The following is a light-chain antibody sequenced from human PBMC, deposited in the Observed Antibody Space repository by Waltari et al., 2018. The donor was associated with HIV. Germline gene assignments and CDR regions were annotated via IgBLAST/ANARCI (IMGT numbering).Light chain of an antibody. V-gene: IGLV1-44*01. J-gene: IGLJ2*01. Sequence: QSVLTQPPPAYGTPGQRVTISVSGTNSHHARNTVNLYQQPPGTAPKLLIYSYNLRPSGVPDRFSGSKSGTSASLAISGLQSEDEADYYCAAWDDSLKGPIFGGGTKVTVL. CDR2: SYN. CDR3: AAWDDSLKGPI. CDR1: NSHHARNT.